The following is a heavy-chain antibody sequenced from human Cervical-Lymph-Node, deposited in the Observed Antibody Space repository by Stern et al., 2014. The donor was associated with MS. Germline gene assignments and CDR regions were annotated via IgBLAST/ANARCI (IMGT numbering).Heavy chain of an antibody. V-gene: IGHV1-24*01. CDR2: SSPEAGET. D-gene: IGHD6-19*01. CDR1: GYTLNDLS. J-gene: IGHJ6*02. CDR3: ASAVTGLNYYFHALDV. Sequence: QVQLVQSGAEVKKPGASVKVSCKVSGYTLNDLSLHWVRQAPGEGLEWMGGSSPEAGETIFAQGLQGRVTVTEDTSTDTAYMELSSLRSEDTAVYYCASAVTGLNYYFHALDVGGQGTTVTVSS.